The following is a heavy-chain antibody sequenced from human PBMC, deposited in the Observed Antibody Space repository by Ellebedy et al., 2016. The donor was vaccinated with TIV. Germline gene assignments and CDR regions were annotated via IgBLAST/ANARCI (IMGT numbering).Heavy chain of an antibody. V-gene: IGHV1-46*04. CDR3: ARYSGSGTYYRNGMDV. CDR2: INPSGGST. CDR1: GYTFSNYY. J-gene: IGHJ6*02. Sequence: AASVKVSCKASGYTFSNYYMHWVRQAPGQGLEWMGIINPSGGSTTYTQKLQGRVTMTTDTSTDTAYMELRSLRSDDTAVYFCARYSGSGTYYRNGMDVWGQGTTVTVSS. D-gene: IGHD3-10*01.